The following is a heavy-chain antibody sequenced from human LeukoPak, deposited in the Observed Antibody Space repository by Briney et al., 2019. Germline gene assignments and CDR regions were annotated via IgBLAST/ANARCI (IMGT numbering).Heavy chain of an antibody. V-gene: IGHV3-30*18. J-gene: IGHJ5*02. Sequence: GTSLRLSCAVSGFTISSHGMHWVRQAPGRGPEWVAMIAYHGNSEYYGDSVKGRFTISRDNSKNTLYLQLNSLRAEDTAVYHCAKDWGSGGWYNYFDPWGQGTLVTVSS. D-gene: IGHD6-19*01. CDR2: IAYHGNSE. CDR1: GFTISSHG. CDR3: AKDWGSGGWYNYFDP.